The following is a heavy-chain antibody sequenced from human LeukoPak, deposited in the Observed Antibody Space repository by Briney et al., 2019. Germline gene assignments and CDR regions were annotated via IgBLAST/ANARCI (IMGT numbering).Heavy chain of an antibody. CDR2: ISSSSSYI. CDR3: ARELVVPAATPDY. J-gene: IGHJ4*02. CDR1: GFTFGSYS. D-gene: IGHD2-2*02. V-gene: IGHV3-21*01. Sequence: PGGSLRLSCAGSGFTFGSYSMNWVRQAPGKGLEWVSSISSSSSYIYYADSVKGRFTISRDNAKNSLYLQMNSLRAEDTAVYYCARELVVPAATPDYWGQGTLVTVSS.